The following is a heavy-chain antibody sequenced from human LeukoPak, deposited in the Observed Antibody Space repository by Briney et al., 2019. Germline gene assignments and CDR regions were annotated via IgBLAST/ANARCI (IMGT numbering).Heavy chain of an antibody. V-gene: IGHV1-3*01. CDR1: GYTFTSYA. CDR3: ARDRGWELRHFDY. D-gene: IGHD1-26*01. CDR2: INAGNGNT. Sequence: ASVKVSCKASGYTFTSYAMHWVRQAPGQRLEWMGWINAGNGNTKYSQKFQGRVTITRDTSASTAFMELSSLRSEDTAVYYCARDRGWELRHFDYWGRGTLVTVSS. J-gene: IGHJ4*02.